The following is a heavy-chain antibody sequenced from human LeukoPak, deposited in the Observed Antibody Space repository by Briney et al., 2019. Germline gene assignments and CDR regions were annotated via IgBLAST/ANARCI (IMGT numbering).Heavy chain of an antibody. V-gene: IGHV4-59*11. D-gene: IGHD3-16*01. Sequence: SETLSLTCTVSGGSIGSHYWTWIRHTPGKGLEWIGYVYDIGSTKYNPSLKSRVTISVDTSKNQFSLSLSSVTAADTAVYYCARGGVLKSVDYWGQGTLVGVSS. CDR2: VYDIGST. CDR1: GGSIGSHY. J-gene: IGHJ4*02. CDR3: ARGGVLKSVDY.